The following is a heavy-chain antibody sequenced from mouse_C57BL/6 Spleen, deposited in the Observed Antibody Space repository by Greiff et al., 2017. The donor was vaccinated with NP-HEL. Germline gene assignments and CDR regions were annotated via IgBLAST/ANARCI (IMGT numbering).Heavy chain of an antibody. CDR3: ARSGTTDAMDY. D-gene: IGHD1-1*01. CDR1: GYAFTNYL. Sequence: QVQLQQSGAELVRPGTSVKVSCKASGYAFTNYLIEWVKQRPGQGLEWIGVINPGSGGTNYNEKFKGKATLTADKSSSTAYMQLSSLTSEDSAVYFCARSGTTDAMDYWGQGTSVTVSS. CDR2: INPGSGGT. J-gene: IGHJ4*01. V-gene: IGHV1-54*01.